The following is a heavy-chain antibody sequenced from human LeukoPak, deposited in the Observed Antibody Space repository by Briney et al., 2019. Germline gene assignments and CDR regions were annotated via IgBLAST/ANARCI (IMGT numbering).Heavy chain of an antibody. Sequence: GGSLRLSCAASGXTXSXTYMSXXXXXPXXXLEWVSVLYSGGXXYYVDSVKGRFTISRDNSKHTLYLQMNSLRAEDTAVYYCASLVGATDAFDIWGQGTMVTVSS. J-gene: IGHJ3*02. V-gene: IGHV3-66*01. D-gene: IGHD1-26*01. CDR3: ASLVGATDAFDI. CDR1: GXTXSXTY. CDR2: LYSGGXX.